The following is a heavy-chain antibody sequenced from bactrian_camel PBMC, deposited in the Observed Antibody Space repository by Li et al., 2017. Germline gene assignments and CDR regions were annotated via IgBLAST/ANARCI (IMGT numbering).Heavy chain of an antibody. Sequence: HVQLVESGGGSVEAGGSLRLSCTASKATDSSVSGSVCMGWFRQAPGKQREGVATTYVGGGASYYADSVKGRFTISKDNAKNTLYLQMNSLKPKDTAMYYCGADEHTASWACTLLVVAGWGDFGSWGQGTQVTVS. CDR1: KATDSSVSGSVC. CDR2: TYVGGGAS. D-gene: IGHD6*01. CDR3: GADEHTASWACTLLVVAGWGDFGS. J-gene: IGHJ6*01. V-gene: IGHV3S54*01.